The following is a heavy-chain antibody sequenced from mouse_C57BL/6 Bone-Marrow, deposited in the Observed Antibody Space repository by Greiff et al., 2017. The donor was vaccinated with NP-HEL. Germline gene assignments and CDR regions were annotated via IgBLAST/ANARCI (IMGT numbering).Heavy chain of an antibody. CDR3: ARGGGSRVLYAMDY. V-gene: IGHV1-26*01. Sequence: EVQLQQSGPELVKPGASVKISCKASGYTFTDYYMNWVKQSHGKSLEWIGDINPNNGGTSYNQKFKGKATLTVDKSSSTAYMELRSLTSEDSAVYYCARGGGSRVLYAMDYWGQGTSVTVSS. CDR2: INPNNGGT. J-gene: IGHJ4*01. D-gene: IGHD1-1*01. CDR1: GYTFTDYY.